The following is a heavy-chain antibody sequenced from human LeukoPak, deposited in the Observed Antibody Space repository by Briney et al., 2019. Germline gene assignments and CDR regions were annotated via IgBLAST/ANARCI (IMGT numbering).Heavy chain of an antibody. CDR1: GGSFSGYY. V-gene: IGHV4-34*01. CDR3: ARDGDQGAFDI. J-gene: IGHJ3*02. CDR2: INHSGST. D-gene: IGHD3-10*01. Sequence: SETLSLTCAVCGGSFSGYYWSWIRQPPGKGLEWIGEINHSGSTNYNPSLKSRVTISVDTPKNQFSLKLSSVTAADTAVYYCARDGDQGAFDIWGQGTMVTVSS.